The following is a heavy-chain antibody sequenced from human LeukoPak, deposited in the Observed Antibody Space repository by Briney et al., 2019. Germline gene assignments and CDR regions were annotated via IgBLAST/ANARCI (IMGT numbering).Heavy chain of an antibody. J-gene: IGHJ4*02. CDR1: GGTFSSYA. V-gene: IGHV1-69*13. CDR3: ARGPEGYSSSWYYTDY. D-gene: IGHD6-13*01. CDR2: IIPIFGTA. Sequence: PCASVKVSCKASGGTFSSYAISWVRQAPGQGLEWMGGIIPIFGTANYAQKFQGRVTITADESTSTAYMELSSLRSEDAAVYYCARGPEGYSSSWYYTDYWGQGTLVTVSS.